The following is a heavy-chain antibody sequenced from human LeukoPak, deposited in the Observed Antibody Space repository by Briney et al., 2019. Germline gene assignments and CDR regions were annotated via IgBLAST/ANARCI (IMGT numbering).Heavy chain of an antibody. D-gene: IGHD1-7*01. CDR2: IIPILGIA. J-gene: IGHJ4*02. CDR1: GGTFSSYA. V-gene: IGHV1-69*04. CDR3: ARDGELSTSPDY. Sequence: GASVKVSCKASGGTFSSYAISWVRQAPGQVLEWMGRIIPILGIANYAQKFQGRVTITADKSTSTAYLELSSLRSEDTAVYYCARDGELSTSPDYWGQGTLVTVSS.